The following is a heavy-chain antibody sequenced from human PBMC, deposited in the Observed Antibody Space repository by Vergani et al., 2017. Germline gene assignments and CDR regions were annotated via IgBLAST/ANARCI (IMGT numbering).Heavy chain of an antibody. CDR2: IYYSGST. Sequence: QVQLQESGPGLVKPSETLSLTCTVSGGSISSYYWSWIRQPPGKGLEWIGYIYYSGSTNYNPSLKSRVTISVDTSENQFSLKLSSVTAAYTAVYYCARGGSHYDFWSGYYPYYYYYGMDVWGQGTTVTVSS. CDR1: GGSISSYY. CDR3: ARGGSHYDFWSGYYPYYYYYGMDV. V-gene: IGHV4-59*01. D-gene: IGHD3-3*01. J-gene: IGHJ6*02.